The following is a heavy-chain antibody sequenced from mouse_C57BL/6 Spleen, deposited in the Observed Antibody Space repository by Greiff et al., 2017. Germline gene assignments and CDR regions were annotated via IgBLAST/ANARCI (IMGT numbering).Heavy chain of an antibody. CDR1: GFTFSDYG. Sequence: DVQLQESGGGLVKPGGSLKLSCAASGFTFSDYGMHWVRQAPEKGLEWVAYISSGSSTIYYADTVKGRFTISRDNAKNTLFLQMTSLRSEDTAMYYCAKLLQFAYWGQGTLVTVSA. CDR2: ISSGSSTI. J-gene: IGHJ3*01. CDR3: AKLLQFAY. D-gene: IGHD1-1*01. V-gene: IGHV5-17*01.